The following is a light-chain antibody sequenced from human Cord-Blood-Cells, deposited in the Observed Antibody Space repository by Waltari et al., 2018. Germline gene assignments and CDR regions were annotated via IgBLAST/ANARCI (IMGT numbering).Light chain of an antibody. V-gene: IGLV2-14*01. Sequence: QSALTQSASVSGSPGPSLTLSCTGTSSDVGGYHYVSWYQQHPGKAPKLMIYDVSNRPSGVSNRFSGSKSGNTASLTISGLQAEDEADYYCSSYTSSSTYVFGTGTKVTVL. CDR3: SSYTSSSTYV. CDR1: SSDVGGYHY. CDR2: DVS. J-gene: IGLJ1*01.